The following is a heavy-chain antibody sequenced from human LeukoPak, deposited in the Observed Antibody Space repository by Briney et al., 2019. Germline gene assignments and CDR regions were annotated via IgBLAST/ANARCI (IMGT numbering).Heavy chain of an antibody. CDR1: GYTFTGYY. J-gene: IGHJ4*02. CDR3: ARDWGEQWLYLVPRGYYFDY. D-gene: IGHD6-19*01. Sequence: GASVKVSCKASGYTFTGYYMHWVRQAPGQGLEWMGWINPNSGGTNYAQKFQGRVTMTRDTSISTAYMELSRLRSDDTAVYYCARDWGEQWLYLVPRGYYFDYWGQGTLVTVSS. V-gene: IGHV1-2*02. CDR2: INPNSGGT.